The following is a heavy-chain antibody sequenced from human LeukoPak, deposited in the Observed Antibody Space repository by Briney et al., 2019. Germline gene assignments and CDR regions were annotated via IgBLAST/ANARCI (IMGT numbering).Heavy chain of an antibody. V-gene: IGHV4-31*03. CDR3: ARGTTDGYSYGRFDY. J-gene: IGHJ4*02. D-gene: IGHD5-18*01. CDR1: GGSISSGGFY. CDR2: IYYSGTT. Sequence: SETLSPTCTVSGGSISSGGFYWSWIRQHPGKGLEWLGYIYYSGTTYYNPSLKSRVTFSVDTSKSQFSLKLNPVTAADTALYYCARGTTDGYSYGRFDYWGQGTLVTVSS.